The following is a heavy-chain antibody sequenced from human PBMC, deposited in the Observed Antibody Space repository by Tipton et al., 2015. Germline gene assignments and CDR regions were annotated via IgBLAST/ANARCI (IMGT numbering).Heavy chain of an antibody. Sequence: SLRLSCAASGFTVSTNYMSWVRQAPGKGLEWVSVMFAGGSTYYADSVKGRFTISRDNAKNSLYLQMNSLRAEDTAVYYCASPNDYGDYLPFCYWGQGTLVTVSS. CDR1: GFTVSTNY. D-gene: IGHD4-17*01. CDR3: ASPNDYGDYLPFCY. CDR2: MFAGGST. V-gene: IGHV3-66*01. J-gene: IGHJ4*02.